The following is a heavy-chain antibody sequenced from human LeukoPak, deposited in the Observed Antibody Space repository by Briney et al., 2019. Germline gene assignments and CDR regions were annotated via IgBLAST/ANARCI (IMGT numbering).Heavy chain of an antibody. V-gene: IGHV1-2*02. CDR2: INPNSGGT. CDR3: AREAAAAGTLDY. D-gene: IGHD6-13*01. J-gene: IGHJ4*02. Sequence: ASVKVSCKASGYTFTGYYMHWVRQAPGQGLEWMGWINPNSGGTNYAQKFQGRVTMTRDTSISTAYMELSRLRSEDTAVYYCAREAAAAGTLDYWGQGTLVTVSS. CDR1: GYTFTGYY.